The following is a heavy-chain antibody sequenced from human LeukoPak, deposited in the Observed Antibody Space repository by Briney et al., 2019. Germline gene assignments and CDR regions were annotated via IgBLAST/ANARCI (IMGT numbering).Heavy chain of an antibody. D-gene: IGHD5-18*01. CDR3: AKAGYSYGPYSYYFDY. V-gene: IGHV3-9*03. J-gene: IGHJ4*02. CDR1: GFTFDDYA. CDR2: ISWNSGSI. Sequence: GRSLRLSCAASGFTFDDYAMHWVRQAPGKGLEWVSGISWNSGSIVYADSEKGRFTISRDNAKNSLYLQMNSLRAEDMALYYCAKAGYSYGPYSYYFDYWGQGTLVTVSS.